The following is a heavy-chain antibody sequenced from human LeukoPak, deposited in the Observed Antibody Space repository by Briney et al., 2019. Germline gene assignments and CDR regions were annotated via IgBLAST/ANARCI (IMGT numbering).Heavy chain of an antibody. D-gene: IGHD5-24*01. CDR2: ISGSGGST. CDR3: ARGGDGYNSVGVGGAFDI. CDR1: GFTFSSYA. V-gene: IGHV3-23*01. Sequence: GGSLRLSCAASGFTFSSYAMSWVRQAPGKGLEWVSAISGSGGSTYYADSVKGRFTISRDNSKNTLYLQMNSLRAEDTAVYYCARGGDGYNSVGVGGAFDIWGQGTMVTVSS. J-gene: IGHJ3*02.